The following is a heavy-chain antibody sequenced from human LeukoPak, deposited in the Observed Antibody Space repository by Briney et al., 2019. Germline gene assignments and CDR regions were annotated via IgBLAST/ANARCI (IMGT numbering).Heavy chain of an antibody. J-gene: IGHJ4*02. V-gene: IGHV4-61*01. CDR1: GGSVSSGSYY. CDR3: ARALMVRGVITYYYFDY. CDR2: IYYSEST. Sequence: SETLSLTCTVSGGSVSSGSYYWSWIRQPPGKGLEWIGYIYYSESTNYNPSLKSRVTISVDTSKNQFSLKLSSVTAADTAVYYCARALMVRGVITYYYFDYWGQGTLVTVSS. D-gene: IGHD3-10*01.